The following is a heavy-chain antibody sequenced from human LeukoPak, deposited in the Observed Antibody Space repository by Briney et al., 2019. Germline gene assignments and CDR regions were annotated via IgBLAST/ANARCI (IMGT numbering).Heavy chain of an antibody. CDR2: IKEDGSET. D-gene: IGHD1-14*01. V-gene: IGHV3-7*01. CDR1: GFSFSTYW. CDR3: GRDSFETDIDY. Sequence: GGSLRLSCAASGFSFSTYWMSWVRQAPGKGLEWVANIKEDGSETYYVDSLRGRFTISRENVKNSLYLQINSLRAEDTAVYYCGRDSFETDIDYWGQGTLVTVSS. J-gene: IGHJ4*02.